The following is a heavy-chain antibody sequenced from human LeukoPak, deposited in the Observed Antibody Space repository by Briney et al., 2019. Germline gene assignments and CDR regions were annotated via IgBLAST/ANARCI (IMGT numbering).Heavy chain of an antibody. CDR1: GFTPSNCG. CDR2: ISWNSGSI. CDR3: AKDQGITGTMGGFDY. J-gene: IGHJ4*02. V-gene: IGHV3-9*02. D-gene: IGHD1-7*01. Sequence: PGGSLRLSCAGSGFTPSNCGMTWVRQAPGKGLEWVSGISWNSGSIGYADSVKGRFTISRDNAKNSLYLQMNSLRAEDMALYYCAKDQGITGTMGGFDYWGQGTLVTVSS.